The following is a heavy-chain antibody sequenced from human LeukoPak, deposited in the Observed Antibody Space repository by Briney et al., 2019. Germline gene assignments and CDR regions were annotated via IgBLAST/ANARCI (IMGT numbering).Heavy chain of an antibody. D-gene: IGHD6-13*01. CDR1: GYTFNSYD. Sequence: GASVKVSCKASGYTFNSYDINWVRQAPGQGLEWVGWIRAYNGNTDYAQKFQGRVTMTTDTATSTAYMELRSLRSDDTAVYYCARGSSSSWRDAFDIWGQGTMVTVSS. V-gene: IGHV1-18*01. CDR2: IRAYNGNT. J-gene: IGHJ3*02. CDR3: ARGSSSSWRDAFDI.